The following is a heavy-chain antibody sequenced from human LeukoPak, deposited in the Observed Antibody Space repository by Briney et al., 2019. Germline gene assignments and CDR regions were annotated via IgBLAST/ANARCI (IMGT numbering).Heavy chain of an antibody. Sequence: ASVKVSCKASGYTFTGYYMHWVRQAPGQGLEWMGWINPNSGGTNYAQKFQGRVTMTEDTSTDTAYMELSSLRSEDTAVYYCATGYGRSGYDAFDIWGQGTMVTVSS. CDR1: GYTFTGYY. CDR3: ATGYGRSGYDAFDI. D-gene: IGHD3-3*01. CDR2: INPNSGGT. J-gene: IGHJ3*02. V-gene: IGHV1-2*02.